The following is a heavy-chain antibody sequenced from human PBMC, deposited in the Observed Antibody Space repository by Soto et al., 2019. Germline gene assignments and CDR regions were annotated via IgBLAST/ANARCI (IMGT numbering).Heavy chain of an antibody. Sequence: EVQLLESGGGLVQPGGSLRLSCAASGFTFSSYAMSWVRQAPGKGLEWVSAISGSGGSTYYADSVKGRFTISGDNSKNTLYLQMNSLRAEDTVVYYCAMASGYSSGWSRGYFQHWGQGTLVTVSS. CDR2: ISGSGGST. CDR1: GFTFSSYA. J-gene: IGHJ1*01. V-gene: IGHV3-23*01. CDR3: AMASGYSSGWSRGYFQH. D-gene: IGHD6-19*01.